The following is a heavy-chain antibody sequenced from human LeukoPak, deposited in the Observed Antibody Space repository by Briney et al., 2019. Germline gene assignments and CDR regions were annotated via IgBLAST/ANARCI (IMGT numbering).Heavy chain of an antibody. D-gene: IGHD3-10*01. CDR2: MHPSNGDT. CDR3: ARRVRGVVIFSRAQGSFDL. Sequence: ASVKVSCKASGYTFTNYDINWVRQATGQGLEWMGWMHPSNGDTSYAQKFQGRVTMTRNTSTTTAYMELSSLRSDDTAVYYCARRVRGVVIFSRAQGSFDLWGQGTLVTVSS. CDR1: GYTFTNYD. V-gene: IGHV1-8*01. J-gene: IGHJ3*01.